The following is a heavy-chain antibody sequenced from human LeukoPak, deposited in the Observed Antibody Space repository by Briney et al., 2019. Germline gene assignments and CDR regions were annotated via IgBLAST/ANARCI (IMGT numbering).Heavy chain of an antibody. CDR3: ARTTEGGYSYGYFYYYYMDV. D-gene: IGHD5-18*01. Sequence: SETLSLTCAVYGGSFSDYYWSWIRQPPGKGLEWIGEVNHSGSTNYKPSLKSRVTISVDTSKNQFSLKLSSVTAADTAVYYCARTTEGGYSYGYFYYYYMDVWGKGTTVTISS. V-gene: IGHV4-34*01. J-gene: IGHJ6*03. CDR2: VNHSGST. CDR1: GGSFSDYY.